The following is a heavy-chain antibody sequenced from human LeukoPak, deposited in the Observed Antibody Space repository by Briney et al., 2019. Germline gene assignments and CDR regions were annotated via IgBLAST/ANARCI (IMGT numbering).Heavy chain of an antibody. J-gene: IGHJ4*02. V-gene: IGHV4-34*01. CDR2: INHSGST. Sequence: SETLSLTCAVYGGSFSGYYWSWIRQPPGKGLECIGEINHSGSTNYNPSLKSRVTISVDTSKNQFSLKLSSVTAADTAVYYCARGAGVLRYFDWLLSPYYFDYWGQGTLVTVSS. CDR1: GGSFSGYY. D-gene: IGHD3-9*01. CDR3: ARGAGVLRYFDWLLSPYYFDY.